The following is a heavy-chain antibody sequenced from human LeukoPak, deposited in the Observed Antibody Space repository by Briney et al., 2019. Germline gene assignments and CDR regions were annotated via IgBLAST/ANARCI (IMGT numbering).Heavy chain of an antibody. CDR2: IYYSGST. V-gene: IGHV4-59*08. CDR1: GSSISGYY. J-gene: IGHJ4*02. CDR3: ARHLIAVAGPFDY. D-gene: IGHD6-19*01. Sequence: SETLSLTCTVSGSSISGYYWSWVRQPPGKGLEWIGCIYYSGSTNYNPSLKSRVTISVDTSKNQFSLKLSSVTAADTAVYFCARHLIAVAGPFDYWGQGTLVTVSS.